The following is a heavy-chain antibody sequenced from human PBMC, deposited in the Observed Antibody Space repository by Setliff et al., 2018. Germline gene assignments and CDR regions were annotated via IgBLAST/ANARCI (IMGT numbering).Heavy chain of an antibody. J-gene: IGHJ4*01. D-gene: IGHD6-13*01. V-gene: IGHV3-30*02. Sequence: PGGSLRLSCAASGFTFSSYGMHWVRQAPGKGLEWVAFIRYDGSNKYYADSVKGRFTISRDNSKNTLYLQMNSLRAEDAAVYYCAKASSSWNDLDYWGHGTLVTVSS. CDR2: IRYDGSNK. CDR3: AKASSSWNDLDY. CDR1: GFTFSSYG.